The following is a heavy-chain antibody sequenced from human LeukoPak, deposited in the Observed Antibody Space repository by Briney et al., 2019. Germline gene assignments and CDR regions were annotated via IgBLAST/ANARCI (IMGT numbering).Heavy chain of an antibody. CDR2: IYYNGST. CDR1: GASITSYY. Sequence: SETLSLTCTVSGASITSYYWGWIRQPPGKGLECIGYIYYNGSTNYNPSLKRRVSISVGTSRAQFSLRLSSVTAADTAVYYCARLDPNWYFELWGRGTLVTVSS. CDR3: ARLDPNWYFEL. V-gene: IGHV4-59*08. J-gene: IGHJ2*01.